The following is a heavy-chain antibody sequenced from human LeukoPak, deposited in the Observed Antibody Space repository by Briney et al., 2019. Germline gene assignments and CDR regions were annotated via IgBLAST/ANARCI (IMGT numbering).Heavy chain of an antibody. CDR1: GFTVSSNY. CDR3: ARGILWYTYYFDY. D-gene: IGHD2-21*01. CDR2: ISSSSSYI. V-gene: IGHV3-21*01. Sequence: GGSLRLSCAASGFTVSSNYMSWVRQAPGKGLEWVSSISSSSSYIYYADSVKGRFTISRDNAKNSLYLQMNSLRAEDTAVYYCARGILWYTYYFDYWGQGTLVTVSS. J-gene: IGHJ4*02.